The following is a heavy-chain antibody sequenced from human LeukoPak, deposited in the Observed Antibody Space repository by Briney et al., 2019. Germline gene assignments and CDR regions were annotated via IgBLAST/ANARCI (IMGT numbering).Heavy chain of an antibody. V-gene: IGHV4-31*03. CDR1: GGSISSGGYY. Sequence: PSETLSLTCTVSGGSISSGGYYWSWIRQHPGKGLEWIGYIYYSGSTYYNPSLKSRVTISVDTSKNQFSLKLSSVTAADTAVYYYACIAAAGRLYFDYWGQGTLVTVSS. CDR2: IYYSGST. CDR3: ACIAAAGRLYFDY. D-gene: IGHD6-13*01. J-gene: IGHJ4*02.